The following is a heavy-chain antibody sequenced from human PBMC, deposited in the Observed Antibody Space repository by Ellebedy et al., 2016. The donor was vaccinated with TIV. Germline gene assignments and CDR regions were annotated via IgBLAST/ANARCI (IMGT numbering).Heavy chain of an antibody. CDR3: AKQTNHGTVGAIDY. CDR1: GFTFSSFA. V-gene: IGHV3-23*01. Sequence: PGGSLRLSCAASGFTFSSFAMSWVRQAPGEGLEWVSVISGSGASTYYADSVKGRFTISRDNSKNTLYLQMNSLRAEDTAVYYCAKQTNHGTVGAIDYWGQGTLVTVSS. J-gene: IGHJ4*02. CDR2: ISGSGAST. D-gene: IGHD1-26*01.